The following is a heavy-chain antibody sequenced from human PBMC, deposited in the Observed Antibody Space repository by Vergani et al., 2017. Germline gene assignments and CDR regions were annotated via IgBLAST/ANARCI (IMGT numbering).Heavy chain of an antibody. CDR2: IKNTGDST. CDR1: GFTFSSHA. CDR3: GRGSDNYN. D-gene: IGHD5-24*01. J-gene: IGHJ4*02. Sequence: EVQLLQSEGAVVQPGGSLRLSCVASGFTFSSHAMSWVRQGHGQGLEWVSSIKNTGDSTQYADSVKGRFTISRDNSKNTLYLQMNSLRVEHTAVYYCGRGSDNYNWGQGTLVTVSS. V-gene: IGHV3-23*01.